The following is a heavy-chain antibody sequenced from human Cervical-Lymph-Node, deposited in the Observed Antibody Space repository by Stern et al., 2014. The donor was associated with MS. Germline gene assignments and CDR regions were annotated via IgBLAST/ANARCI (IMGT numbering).Heavy chain of an antibody. Sequence: MQLVESGGGVVQPGRSLRLSCAASGFTFSSYGMHWVRQAPGKGLEWVAVIWYDGSNKYYADSVKGRFTISRDNSKNTLYLQMNSLRAEDTAVYYCAIDQRPGIAVAGTQLIDYWGQGTLVTVSS. J-gene: IGHJ4*02. V-gene: IGHV3-33*01. CDR3: AIDQRPGIAVAGTQLIDY. CDR2: IWYDGSNK. CDR1: GFTFSSYG. D-gene: IGHD6-19*01.